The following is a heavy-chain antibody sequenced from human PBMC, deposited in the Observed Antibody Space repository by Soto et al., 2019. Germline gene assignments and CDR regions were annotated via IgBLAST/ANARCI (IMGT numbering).Heavy chain of an antibody. CDR2: IYYSGST. D-gene: IGHD6-13*01. J-gene: IGHJ5*02. Sequence: SETLSLTCTVSGVSISSYYWSWIRQPPGKGLEWIGYIYYSGSTNYNPSLKSRVTISVDTSKNQFSLKLSSVTAADTAVYYCAVGEWSYSSLDPWGQGTLVTVSS. CDR1: GVSISSYY. V-gene: IGHV4-59*08. CDR3: AVGEWSYSSLDP.